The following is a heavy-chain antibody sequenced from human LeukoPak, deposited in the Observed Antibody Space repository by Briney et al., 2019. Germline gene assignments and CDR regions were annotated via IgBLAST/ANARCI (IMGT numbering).Heavy chain of an antibody. Sequence: GGSLRLSCAASGFTFRTYGMNWVRQAPGKGLEWVSYISSSSSTIFYTDSVKGRFTISRDNAKNSLYLQMNSLRDEDTAVYYCARDSGLIVGALNLGYWGQGTLVTVSS. D-gene: IGHD1-26*01. CDR2: ISSSSSTI. CDR1: GFTFRTYG. V-gene: IGHV3-48*02. CDR3: ARDSGLIVGALNLGY. J-gene: IGHJ4*02.